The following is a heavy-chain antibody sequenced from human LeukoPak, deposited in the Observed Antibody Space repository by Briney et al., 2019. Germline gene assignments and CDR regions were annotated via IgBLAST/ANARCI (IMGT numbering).Heavy chain of an antibody. V-gene: IGHV4-59*01. CDR1: GGSISSFH. Sequence: SETLSLTCTVSGGSISSFHWSWIRQPPGKGLEHIGNIYDSGSTYYNPSLKSRVTISVDASKNQFSLKLSSVTAADTAVYYCARTYSGRSYYFDCWGQGTLVTVSS. D-gene: IGHD1-26*01. CDR2: IYDSGST. CDR3: ARTYSGRSYYFDC. J-gene: IGHJ4*02.